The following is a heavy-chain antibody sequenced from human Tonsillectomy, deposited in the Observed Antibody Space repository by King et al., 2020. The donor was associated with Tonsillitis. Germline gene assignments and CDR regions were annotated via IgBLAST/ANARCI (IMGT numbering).Heavy chain of an antibody. D-gene: IGHD3-3*01. J-gene: IGHJ4*02. CDR1: GFTLSTYS. CDR3: ARDGVTFFGVFDY. Sequence: QLVQSGGGLVKPGGSLRLSCAASGFTLSTYSMNWVRQAPGKGLEWVSSISSSSSFIKYADSVKGRFTISRDNAKNSLYLQMNSLRAEDTAVYYCARDGVTFFGVFDYWGQGTLVTVSS. CDR2: ISSSSSFI. V-gene: IGHV3-21*01.